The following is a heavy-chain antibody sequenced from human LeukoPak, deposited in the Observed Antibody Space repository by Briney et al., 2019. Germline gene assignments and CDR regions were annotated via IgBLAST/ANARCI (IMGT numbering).Heavy chain of an antibody. CDR3: ARVGYCSGGSCYPTKFDY. V-gene: IGHV1-18*01. CDR1: GYTFTSYG. CDR2: ISAYNGNT. Sequence: ASVKVSCKASGYTFTSYGLSWVRQAPGQGLEWMGWISAYNGNTNYAQKLQGRVTMTTDTSTSTAYMELRSLRSDDTAVYYCARVGYCSGGSCYPTKFDYWGQGTLVTVSS. D-gene: IGHD2-15*01. J-gene: IGHJ4*02.